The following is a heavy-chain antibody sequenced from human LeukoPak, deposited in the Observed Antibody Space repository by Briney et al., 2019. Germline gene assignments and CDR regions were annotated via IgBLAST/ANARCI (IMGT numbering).Heavy chain of an antibody. CDR1: GFTFSSYA. V-gene: IGHV3-23*01. J-gene: IGHJ4*02. CDR3: AREDGYCSGGNCYSYFVS. D-gene: IGHD2-15*01. CDR2: ISGGGGST. Sequence: GGSLRLSCAASGFTFSSYAMSWVRQAPGEGLEWVSVISGGGGSTYYADSVKGRFTISRDNSMNALYLQMNSLRAEDTAVYYCAREDGYCSGGNCYSYFVSWGQGTLVTVSS.